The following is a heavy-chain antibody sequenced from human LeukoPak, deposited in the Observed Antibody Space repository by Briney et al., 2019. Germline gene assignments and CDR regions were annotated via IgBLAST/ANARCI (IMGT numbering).Heavy chain of an antibody. CDR3: SRGANWVDFDT. D-gene: IGHD2-15*01. CDR2: IKEDSSEK. Sequence: PGGSLRLSCAASGFSFSSYYMHWVRQAPGKGLEWVANIKEDSSEKNSADSVKGRFTISRDNAKTSVYLQMSSLRAEDTAVYYCSRGANWVDFDTWGQGTMVTVSS. CDR1: GFSFSSYY. V-gene: IGHV3-7*04. J-gene: IGHJ3*02.